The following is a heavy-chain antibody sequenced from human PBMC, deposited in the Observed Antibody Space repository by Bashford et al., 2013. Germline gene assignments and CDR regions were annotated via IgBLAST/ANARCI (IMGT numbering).Heavy chain of an antibody. D-gene: IGHD2-21*01. CDR1: GFTFSSYG. CDR3: ARSPIILWSFYMDV. CDR2: ISYDGSAK. V-gene: IGHV3-30*03. J-gene: IGHJ6*03. Sequence: GGSLRLSCAASGFTFSSYGMHWVRQAPGKGLEWVAVISYDGSAKNYADSVEGRFTISRDNAKNSLYLQMNSLRAEDTAVYYCARSPIILWSFYMDVWGKGTTVTVSS.